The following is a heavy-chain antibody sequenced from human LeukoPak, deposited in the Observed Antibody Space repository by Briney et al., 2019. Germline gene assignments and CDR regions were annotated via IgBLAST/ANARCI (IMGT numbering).Heavy chain of an antibody. Sequence: PGRSLRLSCEASGFTLSSYWMTWVRQGPGKGLEWVANIKQDGSVKYYVDAVKGRFTISRDNAKNSLYLHMNSLRAEDTALYYCARWGYVNSWYYIDYWGQGTLVTVSS. CDR3: ARWGYVNSWYYIDY. CDR1: GFTLSSYW. CDR2: IKQDGSVK. D-gene: IGHD6-13*01. V-gene: IGHV3-7*01. J-gene: IGHJ4*02.